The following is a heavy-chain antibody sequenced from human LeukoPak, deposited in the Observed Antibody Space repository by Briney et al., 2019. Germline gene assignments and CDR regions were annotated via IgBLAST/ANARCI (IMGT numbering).Heavy chain of an antibody. CDR3: AREGKDYFDIPGYYFFDY. CDR2: IFYRGST. CDR1: GGSISSSSYY. J-gene: IGHJ4*02. V-gene: IGHV4-39*07. Sequence: SETLSLTCTVSGGSISSSSYYWGWIRQPPGKGLEWIGSIFYRGSTYYNPALMSRVTISVDTSKNLFSLKLKSVSATDTAVYYCAREGKDYFDIPGYYFFDYWGQGALVTVSS. D-gene: IGHD3-22*01.